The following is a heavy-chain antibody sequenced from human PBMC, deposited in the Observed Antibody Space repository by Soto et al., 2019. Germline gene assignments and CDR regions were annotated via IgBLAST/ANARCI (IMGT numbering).Heavy chain of an antibody. V-gene: IGHV3-74*01. Sequence: VGSLRLSCAVSGSTFSNDWMHWVRQAPGKGLVWVSHINSDGSGTNYADSVKGRFTIARDNAKNTVYLQMNSLRAEDTAVYYCARDRSYSLDVWGQGTTVTVSS. CDR3: ARDRSYSLDV. J-gene: IGHJ6*02. CDR1: GSTFSNDW. CDR2: INSDGSGT.